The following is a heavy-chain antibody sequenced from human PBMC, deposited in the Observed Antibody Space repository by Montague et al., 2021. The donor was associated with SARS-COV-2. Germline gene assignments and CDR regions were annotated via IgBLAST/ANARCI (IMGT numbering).Heavy chain of an antibody. D-gene: IGHD3-9*01. CDR1: GGSISSYY. CDR2: IYYSGST. J-gene: IGHJ4*02. CDR3: ARVGLRYFDWLLLGEGYFDY. V-gene: IGHV4-59*08. Sequence: SETLSLTCTVSGGSISSYYWSWIRQPPGKGLEWLGYIYYSGSTNYNPSLKSRVTISVDTSKNQFSLKLSSVTAADTAVYYCARVGLRYFDWLLLGEGYFDYWGQGTLVTVSS.